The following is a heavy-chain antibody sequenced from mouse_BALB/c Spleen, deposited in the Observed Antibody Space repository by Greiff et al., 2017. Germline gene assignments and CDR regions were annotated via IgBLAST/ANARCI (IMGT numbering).Heavy chain of an antibody. Sequence: EVQVVESGGGLVQPGGSLKLSCAASGFTFSSYTMSWVRQTPEKRLEWVAYISNGGGSTYYPDTVKGRFTISRDNAKNTLYLQMSSLKSEDTAMYYCARHWDYGNYGAMDYWGQGTSVTVSS. CDR2: ISNGGGST. D-gene: IGHD2-1*01. J-gene: IGHJ4*01. CDR1: GFTFSSYT. V-gene: IGHV5-12-2*01. CDR3: ARHWDYGNYGAMDY.